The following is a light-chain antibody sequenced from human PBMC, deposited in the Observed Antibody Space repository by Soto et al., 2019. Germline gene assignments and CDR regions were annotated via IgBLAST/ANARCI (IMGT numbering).Light chain of an antibody. CDR2: DNN. CDR1: SSSLGAGHA. CDR3: QSYDNVLNGRV. V-gene: IGLV1-40*01. Sequence: QSVLTQPPSVSGAPGQRVTISCTGSSSSLGAGHAVHWYQQLPGKAPKLLIFDNNHRPSGVPERFAGSKSGASVSLAITGLQPEDECDFYCQSYDNVLNGRVFGGGTKLTVL. J-gene: IGLJ3*02.